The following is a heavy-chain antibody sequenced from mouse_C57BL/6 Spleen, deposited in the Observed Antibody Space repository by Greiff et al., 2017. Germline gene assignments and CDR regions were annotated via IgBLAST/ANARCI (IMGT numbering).Heavy chain of an antibody. J-gene: IGHJ1*03. Sequence: EVQLQQSGPELVKPGASVKIPCKASGYTFTDYNMDWVKQSHGKSLEWIGDINPNNGGTIYNQKFKGKATLTVDKSSSTAYMELRSLTSEDTAVYYCARGDYGSSHWYFDVWGTGATVTVSS. V-gene: IGHV1-18*01. CDR1: GYTFTDYN. CDR2: INPNNGGT. CDR3: ARGDYGSSHWYFDV. D-gene: IGHD1-1*01.